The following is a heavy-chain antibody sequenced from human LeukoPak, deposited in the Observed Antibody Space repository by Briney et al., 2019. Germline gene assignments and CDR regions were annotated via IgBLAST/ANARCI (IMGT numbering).Heavy chain of an antibody. J-gene: IGHJ4*02. D-gene: IGHD3-22*01. CDR2: INHSGSA. Sequence: SETLSLTCAVYGGSFSGYYWSWIRQPPGKGLEWIGEINHSGSANYNPSLKSRVTISVDTSKNQFSLKLSSVTAADTAVYYCAADSSGYYRTAFDYWGQGTLVTVPS. CDR1: GGSFSGYY. V-gene: IGHV4-34*01. CDR3: AADSSGYYRTAFDY.